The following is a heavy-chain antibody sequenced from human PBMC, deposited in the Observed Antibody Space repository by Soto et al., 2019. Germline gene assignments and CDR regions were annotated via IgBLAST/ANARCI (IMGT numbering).Heavy chain of an antibody. V-gene: IGHV1-69*02. J-gene: IGHJ6*02. D-gene: IGHD3-10*01. CDR2: IIPILGIT. Sequence: SVKVSCKASGGTFSSYTISWVRQAPGQGLEWMGRIIPILGITNYAQKFQGRVTITRDKSTSTAYMELSSLRSEDTAMYYCARVLVRGAYGMDVWGQGTTVTVSS. CDR1: GGTFSSYT. CDR3: ARVLVRGAYGMDV.